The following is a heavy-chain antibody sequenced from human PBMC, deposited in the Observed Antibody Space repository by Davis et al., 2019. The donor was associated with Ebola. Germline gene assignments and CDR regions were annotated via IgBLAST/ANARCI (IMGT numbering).Heavy chain of an antibody. CDR2: IKQDGSEK. Sequence: PGGSLRLSCAASGFTFSNYWMSWVRQAPGKGLEWVANIKQDGSEKYYVDSVKGRFTISRDNAKNSLYLHMNSLRAEDTAVYYCARDRYFVSGSYFDSWGQGTLVTVSS. J-gene: IGHJ4*02. CDR1: GFTFSNYW. D-gene: IGHD3-10*01. V-gene: IGHV3-7*01. CDR3: ARDRYFVSGSYFDS.